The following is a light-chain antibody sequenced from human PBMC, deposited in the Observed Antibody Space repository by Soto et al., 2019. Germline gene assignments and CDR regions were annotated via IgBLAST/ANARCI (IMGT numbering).Light chain of an antibody. CDR3: QSYDSSRGV. CDR2: GNS. J-gene: IGLJ2*01. CDR1: SSNIGAGYD. V-gene: IGLV1-40*01. Sequence: QSVLTQPPSVSGAPGQRGTISCTGSSSNIGAGYDVHWYQQLPGTAPKLLIYGNSNRPSGVPDRFSGSKSGTSASLAITGLQAEDEADYYCQSYDSSRGVFGGGTKLTVL.